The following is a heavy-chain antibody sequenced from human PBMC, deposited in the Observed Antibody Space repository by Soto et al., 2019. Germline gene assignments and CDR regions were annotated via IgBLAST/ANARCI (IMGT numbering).Heavy chain of an antibody. CDR1: GYSFTSYL. CDR2: IYPGDSDT. Sequence: GESLQISCKGSGYSFTSYLIGWVRQMPGKGLEWMGIIYPGDSDTRYSPSFEGQVTMSADKSISTAYLQWSSLKASDTAMYYCARQGGLRSHMDYWGQATPVTVSS. J-gene: IGHJ4*02. V-gene: IGHV5-51*01. CDR3: ARQGGLRSHMDY. D-gene: IGHD3-3*01.